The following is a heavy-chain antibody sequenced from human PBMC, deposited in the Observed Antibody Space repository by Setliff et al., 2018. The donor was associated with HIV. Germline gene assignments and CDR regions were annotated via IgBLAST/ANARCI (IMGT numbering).Heavy chain of an antibody. CDR3: ARDPHYFDTSGYYSYFYFDY. CDR2: INYGGAP. D-gene: IGHD3-22*01. J-gene: IGHJ4*01. V-gene: IGHV4-39*07. CDR1: TDSLSSSTNH. Sequence: SETLSLTCTVSTDSLSSSTNHWGWIRQPPGKGLEWIGSINYGGAPYYNPSLKSRVTISIDTSKSQFSLKLTSVTAADTAVYFCARDPHYFDTSGYYSYFYFDYWGHGTLVTVLL.